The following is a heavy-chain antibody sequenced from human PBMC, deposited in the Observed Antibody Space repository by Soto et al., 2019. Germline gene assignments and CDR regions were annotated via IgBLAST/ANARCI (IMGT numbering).Heavy chain of an antibody. CDR1: GFTFSSYA. V-gene: IGHV3-30-3*01. D-gene: IGHD3-22*01. Sequence: HPGGSLRLSCAASGFTFSSYAMHWVRQAPGKGLEWVAVISYDGSNKYYADSVKGRFTISRDNSKNTLYLQMNSLRAEDTAVYYCARARNYYDSSGYYYDLFERTGMDVWGQGTTVTVSS. J-gene: IGHJ6*02. CDR2: ISYDGSNK. CDR3: ARARNYYDSSGYYYDLFERTGMDV.